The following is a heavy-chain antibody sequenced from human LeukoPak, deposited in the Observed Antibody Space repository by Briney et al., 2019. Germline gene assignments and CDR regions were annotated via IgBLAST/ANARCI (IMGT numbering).Heavy chain of an antibody. D-gene: IGHD6-19*01. CDR2: TYYRSKWYN. Sequence: SQTLSLTCAISGDSVSSNSAAWNWIRQSPSGGLEWLGRTYYRSKWYNDYAISVKSRITINPDTSKNQFSLQLNSVTPEDTAVYYCARGSGDNSGWFDYWGQGTLVTVSS. V-gene: IGHV6-1*01. CDR3: ARGSGDNSGWFDY. CDR1: GDSVSSNSAA. J-gene: IGHJ5*01.